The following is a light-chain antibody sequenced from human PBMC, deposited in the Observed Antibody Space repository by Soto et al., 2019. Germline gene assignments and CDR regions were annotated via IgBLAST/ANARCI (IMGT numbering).Light chain of an antibody. CDR3: SSYTSSSTWV. J-gene: IGLJ3*02. Sequence: QSALTQPPSASGSPGQSVTISCTGTSSDVGGYNLVSWYQQHSGKAPKLMIYEVNKRPSGVPDRFSGSKSGNTASLTVSGLQAEDEGDYYCSSYTSSSTWVFGGGTQLTVL. V-gene: IGLV2-8*01. CDR1: SSDVGGYNL. CDR2: EVN.